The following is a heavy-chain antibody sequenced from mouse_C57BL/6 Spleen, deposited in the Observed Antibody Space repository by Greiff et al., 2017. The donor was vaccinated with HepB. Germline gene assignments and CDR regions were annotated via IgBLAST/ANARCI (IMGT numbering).Heavy chain of an antibody. D-gene: IGHD1-1*01. CDR2: INPNNGGT. CDR1: GYTFTDYN. J-gene: IGHJ2*01. V-gene: IGHV1-22*01. CDR3: ARLMGLRSYYFDY. Sequence: VQLQQSGPELVKPGASVKMSCKASGYTFTDYNMHWVKQSHGKSLEWIGYINPNNGGTSYNQKFKGKATLTVNKSSSTAYMELRSLTSEDSAVYYCARLMGLRSYYFDYWGQGTTLTVSS.